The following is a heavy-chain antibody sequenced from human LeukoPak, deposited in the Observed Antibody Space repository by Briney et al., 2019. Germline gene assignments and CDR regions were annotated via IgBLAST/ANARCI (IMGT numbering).Heavy chain of an antibody. J-gene: IGHJ4*02. Sequence: ASVKVCCKASGYTFTGYYMHWVRQAPGQGLEWMGWINPNSGGTNYAQKFQGRVTMTRDTSISTAYMELSRLRSDDTAVYYCARDLPGWPAAILWGQGTLVTVSS. CDR1: GYTFTGYY. D-gene: IGHD2-2*01. CDR2: INPNSGGT. V-gene: IGHV1-2*02. CDR3: ARDLPGWPAAIL.